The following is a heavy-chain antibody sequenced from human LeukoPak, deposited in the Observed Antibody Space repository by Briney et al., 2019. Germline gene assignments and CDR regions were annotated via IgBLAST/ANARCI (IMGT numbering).Heavy chain of an antibody. J-gene: IGHJ4*02. CDR3: AIDHMSSGWWIRFYF. CDR1: GFTFSSYA. CDR2: ISIEGSNK. V-gene: IGHV3-30*04. D-gene: IGHD6-19*01. Sequence: GRCPRLSCAASGFTFSSYAMKWVGQAPGTEVEWVAGISIEGSNKSYAASVKGRFTISRDKSKNSLYLQMNSLRAEDTAVNYRAIDHMSSGWWIRFYFWGPRALGTASS.